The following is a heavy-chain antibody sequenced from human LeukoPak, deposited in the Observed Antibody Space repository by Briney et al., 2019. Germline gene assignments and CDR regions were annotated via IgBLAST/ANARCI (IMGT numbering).Heavy chain of an antibody. J-gene: IGHJ4*02. Sequence: GGSLRLSCAASGFTFSGYDMHWLRQVPGKGLEWVSAVATTGDTYYPGSVKGRFTISRENAENSLYLQMDRLRAGDTAVYYCARGRGYSGYLDYWGQGTLVTVSS. CDR1: GFTFSGYD. V-gene: IGHV3-13*01. CDR3: ARGRGYSGYLDY. D-gene: IGHD5-12*01. CDR2: VATTGDT.